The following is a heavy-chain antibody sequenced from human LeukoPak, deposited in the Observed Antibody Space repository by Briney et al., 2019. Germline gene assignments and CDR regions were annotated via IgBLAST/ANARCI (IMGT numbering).Heavy chain of an antibody. Sequence: ASVKVSCKASGGTFSSYAISWVRQAPGQGLEWMGGIIPIFGTANYAQKFRGRVTMTRDMSTSTVYMELSSLRSEDTAVYYCARVPVRGVRRPRFDYWGQGTLVTVSS. CDR3: ARVPVRGVRRPRFDY. D-gene: IGHD3-10*01. CDR2: IIPIFGTA. V-gene: IGHV1-69*05. J-gene: IGHJ4*02. CDR1: GGTFSSYA.